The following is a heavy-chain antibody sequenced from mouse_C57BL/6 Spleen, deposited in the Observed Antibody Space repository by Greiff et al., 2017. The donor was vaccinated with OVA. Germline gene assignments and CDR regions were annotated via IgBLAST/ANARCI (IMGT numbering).Heavy chain of an antibody. CDR1: GFNIKDDY. CDR3: YLYYDYAWFAY. J-gene: IGHJ3*01. V-gene: IGHV14-4*01. CDR2: IDPENGDT. Sequence: EVQLQQSGAELVRPGASVKLSCTASGFNIKDDYMHWVKQRPEQGLEWIGWIDPENGDTEYASKFQGKATITADTSSNTAYLQLSSLTSEDTAVYYCYLYYDYAWFAYWGQGTLGTVSA. D-gene: IGHD2-4*01.